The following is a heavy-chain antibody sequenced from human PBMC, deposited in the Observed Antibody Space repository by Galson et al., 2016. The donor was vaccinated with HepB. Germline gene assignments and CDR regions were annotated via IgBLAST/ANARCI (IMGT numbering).Heavy chain of an antibody. D-gene: IGHD3-22*01. J-gene: IGHJ4*02. CDR1: GFTFSNYP. CDR3: AKVPRHYDPSSFSFPWGFSDY. Sequence: SLRLSCAASGFTFSNYPMSWVRQAPGKGLEWVSSISGGGDSTYYADSLKGRFTVSRDNSKNMLFLQMNSLRVEETAVYYCAKVPRHYDPSSFSFPWGFSDYWGQRTLVTVSS. V-gene: IGHV3-23*01. CDR2: ISGGGDST.